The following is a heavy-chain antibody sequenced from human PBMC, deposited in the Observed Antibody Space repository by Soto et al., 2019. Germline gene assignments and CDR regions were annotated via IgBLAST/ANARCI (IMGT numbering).Heavy chain of an antibody. CDR1: GFTFSDHY. CDR2: IYSGGST. V-gene: IGHV3-53*01. Sequence: PGGSLRLSCAASGFTFSDHYMDWVRQAPGKGLEWVSVIYSGGSTYYADSVKGRFTISRDNSKNTLYLQMNSLRAEDTAVYYCARGTPGLLWFGETLYYYGMDVWGQGTTVTVSS. CDR3: ARGTPGLLWFGETLYYYGMDV. J-gene: IGHJ6*02. D-gene: IGHD3-10*01.